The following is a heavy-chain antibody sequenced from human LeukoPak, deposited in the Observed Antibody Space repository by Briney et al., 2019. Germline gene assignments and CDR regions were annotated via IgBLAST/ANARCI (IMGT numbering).Heavy chain of an antibody. CDR2: IYTSGST. CDR3: ASPDSSGPGDYYYYGMDV. CDR1: GGSISSGSYY. Sequence: SQTLSLTCTVSGGSISSGSYYWSWIRQPAGKGLEWIGRIYTSGSTNYNPSLKSRVTISVDTSKNQFSLKLSSVTAADTAVYYCASPDSSGPGDYYYYGMDVWGQGTTVTVSS. J-gene: IGHJ6*02. D-gene: IGHD6-19*01. V-gene: IGHV4-61*02.